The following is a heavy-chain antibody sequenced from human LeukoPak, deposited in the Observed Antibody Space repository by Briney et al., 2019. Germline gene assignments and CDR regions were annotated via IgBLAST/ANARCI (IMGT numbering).Heavy chain of an antibody. CDR3: ARDRNGDGFAHFDY. CDR2: ITPSGGA. D-gene: IGHD5-24*01. J-gene: IGHJ4*02. CDR1: GYTFTGHY. Sequence: ASVKVSCKASGYTFTGHYMHWVRQAPGQGLEGMAWITPSGGANYAQRFQGRVTITRDTSMSTAYMDLNRLTSDDTAVYFCARDRNGDGFAHFDYWGQGTLVTVSS. V-gene: IGHV1-2*02.